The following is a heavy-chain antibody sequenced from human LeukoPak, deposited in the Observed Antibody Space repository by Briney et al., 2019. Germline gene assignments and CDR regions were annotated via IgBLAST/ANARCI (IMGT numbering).Heavy chain of an antibody. Sequence: PSETLSLTCTVSGGSITSYYWSWFRQPPGKGLEVIGYIFYTWSTNYNPSLKSRVTISVDTSKNQFSLKLSSVPAADTAVYYCAKWTEGGAFDSWGQGTMLIVSS. V-gene: IGHV4-59*01. J-gene: IGHJ3*01. D-gene: IGHD1-26*01. CDR2: IFYTWST. CDR1: GGSITSYY. CDR3: AKWTEGGAFDS.